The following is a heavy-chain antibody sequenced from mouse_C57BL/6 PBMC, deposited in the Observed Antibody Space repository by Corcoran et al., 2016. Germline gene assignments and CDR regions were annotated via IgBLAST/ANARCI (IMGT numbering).Heavy chain of an antibody. CDR2: INPNNGGT. V-gene: IGHV1-26*01. CDR1: GYTFTDYY. J-gene: IGHJ2*01. Sequence: EVQLQQSGPELVKPGASVKISCKASGYTFTDYYMNWVKQSHGKSLEWIGDINPNNGGTSYNQKFKGKATLTGDKSSSTAYMELLSLTSEDAAVYDWARSLTMVVATNYFVYWCQGTTLTVTS. CDR3: ARSLTMVVATNYFVY. D-gene: IGHD1-1*01.